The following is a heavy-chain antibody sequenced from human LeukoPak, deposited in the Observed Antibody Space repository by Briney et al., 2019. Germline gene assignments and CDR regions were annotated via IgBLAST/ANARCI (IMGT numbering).Heavy chain of an antibody. CDR2: INHSGST. Sequence: NASETLSLTCAVYDGSFSGYYWSRIRQPPGKGLEWIGEINHSGSTNYNPSLKSRVSISIDTSKNQFSLKLSPVTAADTAVYYCPSLVVVSATPNDAFDIWGLGTMVTVSS. D-gene: IGHD2-15*01. CDR1: DGSFSGYY. J-gene: IGHJ3*02. CDR3: PSLVVVSATPNDAFDI. V-gene: IGHV4-34*01.